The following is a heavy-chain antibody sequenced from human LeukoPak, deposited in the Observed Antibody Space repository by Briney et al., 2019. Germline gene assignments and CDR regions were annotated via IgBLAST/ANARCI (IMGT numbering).Heavy chain of an antibody. V-gene: IGHV3-30*18. Sequence: GGSLRLSCAASGFTFSNYGMHWVRQAPGKGLEWVTFISYDGTNKYYADSVKGRFTISRDNSKNTLYLQMNSLRAEDTAVYYCAKSPFNYYGSGTFYFYYFDCWGQGTLVTVSS. J-gene: IGHJ4*02. D-gene: IGHD3-10*01. CDR2: ISYDGTNK. CDR1: GFTFSNYG. CDR3: AKSPFNYYGSGTFYFYYFDC.